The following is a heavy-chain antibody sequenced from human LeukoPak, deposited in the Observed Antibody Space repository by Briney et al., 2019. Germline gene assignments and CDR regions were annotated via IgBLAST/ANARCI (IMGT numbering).Heavy chain of an antibody. CDR1: GDSISSSSDF. Sequence: SETLSLTCPVSGDSISSSSDFWGWIRQPPGKGLEWIGYIYYSGSTYYNPSLKSRVTISVDTSKNQFSLKLSSMTAADTAVYYCARGLLAYFDYWGQGTLVTVSS. CDR2: IYYSGST. CDR3: ARGLLAYFDY. V-gene: IGHV4-31*03. J-gene: IGHJ4*02.